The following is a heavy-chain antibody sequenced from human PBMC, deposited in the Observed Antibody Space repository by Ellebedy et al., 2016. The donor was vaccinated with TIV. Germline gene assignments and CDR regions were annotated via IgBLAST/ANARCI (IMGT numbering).Heavy chain of an antibody. CDR3: AKDSPGDRGLLDS. CDR2: ISYDGTDE. Sequence: GGSLTLSXAASGFTFSNFGFHWVRQAPGKGLGWVAAISYDGTDEDYVDSAKGRFTISRDNSRNTMYLQMNSLRTEDTAVYYCAKDSPGDRGLLDSWGHGTLVTVSS. V-gene: IGHV3-30*18. D-gene: IGHD5-12*01. CDR1: GFTFSNFG. J-gene: IGHJ5*01.